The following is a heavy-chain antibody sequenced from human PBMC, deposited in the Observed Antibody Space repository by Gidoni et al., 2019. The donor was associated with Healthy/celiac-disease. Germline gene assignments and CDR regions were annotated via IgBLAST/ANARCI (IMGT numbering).Heavy chain of an antibody. CDR2: IYHSGST. CDR1: GYSISSGYY. J-gene: IGHJ4*02. V-gene: IGHV4-38-2*01. CDR3: ARLGGIPSGY. Sequence: QVQLQQSGPGLVKPSATLSLTCAVPGYSISSGYYWGWIRQPPGKGLEWIGSIYHSGSTYYNPSLKSRVTISVDTSKNQFSLKLSSVTAADTAVYYCARLGGIPSGYWGQGTLVTVSS. D-gene: IGHD1-26*01.